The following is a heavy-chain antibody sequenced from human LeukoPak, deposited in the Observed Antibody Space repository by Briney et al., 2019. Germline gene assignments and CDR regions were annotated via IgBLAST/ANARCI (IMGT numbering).Heavy chain of an antibody. Sequence: PSETLSLTCTVSGGSLSSYYWSWIRQPPGKGLEWIGYIYYSGSTYYNPSLKSRVTISVDTSKNQFSLKLSSVTAADTAVYYCATGSSNSISGDAFDIWGQGTMVTVSS. D-gene: IGHD1-14*01. J-gene: IGHJ3*02. CDR1: GGSLSSYY. V-gene: IGHV4-59*08. CDR3: ATGSSNSISGDAFDI. CDR2: IYYSGST.